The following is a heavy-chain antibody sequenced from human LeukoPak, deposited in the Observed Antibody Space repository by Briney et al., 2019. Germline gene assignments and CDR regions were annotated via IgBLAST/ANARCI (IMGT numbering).Heavy chain of an antibody. CDR2: IYYSGST. J-gene: IGHJ4*02. CDR3: ARGFIAAAGHKGYYFDY. Sequence: PSETLSLTCTVSGGSISSSSYYWGRIRQPPGKGLEWIGSIYYSGSTYYNPSLKSRVTISVDTSKNQFSLELSSVTAADTAVYYCARGFIAAAGHKGYYFDYWGQGTLVTVSS. V-gene: IGHV4-39*07. CDR1: GGSISSSSYY. D-gene: IGHD6-13*01.